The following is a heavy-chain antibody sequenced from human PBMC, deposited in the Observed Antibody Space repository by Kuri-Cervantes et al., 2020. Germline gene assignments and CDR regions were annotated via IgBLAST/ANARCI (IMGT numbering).Heavy chain of an antibody. CDR1: GFTLSEYA. V-gene: IGHV3-23*01. CDR3: AKGRSQWLDYGMDV. Sequence: GESLKISCVGSGFTLSEYAMSWVRRAPGKGLEWVSLISGSGGSTYYADSVKGRFTISRDNSKNTLYLQMNSLRAEDTAVYYCAKGRSQWLDYGMDVWGQGTTVTVSS. CDR2: ISGSGGST. D-gene: IGHD6-19*01. J-gene: IGHJ6*02.